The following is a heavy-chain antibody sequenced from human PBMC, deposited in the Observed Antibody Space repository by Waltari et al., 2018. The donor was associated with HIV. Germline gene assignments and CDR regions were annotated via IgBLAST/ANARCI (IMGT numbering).Heavy chain of an antibody. CDR3: ARHGSWIGYFDY. CDR1: GGPISSYY. CDR2: IYYSGSP. J-gene: IGHJ4*02. V-gene: IGHV4-59*08. D-gene: IGHD3-10*01. Sequence: QVQLQESGPGLVKPSETLSLTCTVSGGPISSYYWSWIRQPPGKGLEWIGYIYYSGSPNYNPSLKSRVTISVDTSKNQFSLKLSSVTAADTAVYYCARHGSWIGYFDYRGQGTLVTVSS.